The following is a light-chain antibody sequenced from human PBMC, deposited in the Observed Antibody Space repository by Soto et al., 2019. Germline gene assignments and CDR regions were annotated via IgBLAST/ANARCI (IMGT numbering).Light chain of an antibody. CDR2: EVR. CDR3: CSYTRTSNHHF. J-gene: IGLJ1*01. V-gene: IGLV2-14*01. Sequence: QSVRTQPGSVCWSPGQSITISCTGTSSDIGGYDYVSWYQQRPGKAPKLMIYEVRYRPSGVSNRFSGSKSGNTASLTISGLQAEDEAVYYCCSYTRTSNHHFFGSGTKVTAL. CDR1: SSDIGGYDY.